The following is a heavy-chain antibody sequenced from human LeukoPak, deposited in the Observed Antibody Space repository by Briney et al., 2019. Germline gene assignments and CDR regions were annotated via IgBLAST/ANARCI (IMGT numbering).Heavy chain of an antibody. J-gene: IGHJ4*02. CDR1: GGSISSYY. CDR2: IYYSGST. D-gene: IGHD3-10*01. Sequence: PSETLSLTCTVSGGSISSYYWSWIRQPPGKGLEWIGYIYYSGSTNYNPSLKSRVTISVDTSKNQFSLKLSSVTAADTAVYYCARGGQFASLDYWGQGILVTVSS. CDR3: ARGGQFASLDY. V-gene: IGHV4-59*12.